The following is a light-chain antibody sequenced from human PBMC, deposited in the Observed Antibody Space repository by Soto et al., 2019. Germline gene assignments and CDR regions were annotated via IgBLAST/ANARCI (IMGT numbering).Light chain of an antibody. CDR3: QQHADWPLT. CDR1: ESISRDY. Sequence: EIVLTQSPGTLSLSPGQRATLSCRASESISRDYLAWYQQKPGQAPRLLIYGVSGRATGIPARFSGSGSGTDFTLTISSLEPEDFAVYYCQQHADWPLTFGGGTKVDIK. J-gene: IGKJ4*01. CDR2: GVS. V-gene: IGKV3D-20*02.